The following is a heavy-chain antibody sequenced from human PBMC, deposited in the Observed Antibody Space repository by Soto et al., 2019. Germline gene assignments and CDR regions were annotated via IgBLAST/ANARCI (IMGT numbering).Heavy chain of an antibody. Sequence: GGSLRLSCAASGFTFSSYWMSWVRQAPGKGLEWVANIKQDGSEKYYVDSVKGRFTISRDNAKNSLYLQMNSLRAEDTAVYYCARDNYELPPDPLAIWGQGTMVTVSS. V-gene: IGHV3-7*01. J-gene: IGHJ3*02. CDR1: GFTFSSYW. CDR3: ARDNYELPPDPLAI. D-gene: IGHD4-4*01. CDR2: IKQDGSEK.